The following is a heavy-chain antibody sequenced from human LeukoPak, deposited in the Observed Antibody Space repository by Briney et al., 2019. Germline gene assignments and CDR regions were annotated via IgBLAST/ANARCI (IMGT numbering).Heavy chain of an antibody. J-gene: IGHJ6*03. D-gene: IGHD2-2*02. CDR2: MFPDDSDI. Sequence: GESLKISCKGSGYNFTNYWIGWVRQMPGKGLEWMGIMFPDDSDIRYRPSFQGQVTISADMSINTAYLQWNSLKASDTAMYYCARRQSYISRRSYYYYMDVWGKGTTVIVSS. V-gene: IGHV5-51*01. CDR1: GYNFTNYW. CDR3: ARRQSYISRRSYYYYMDV.